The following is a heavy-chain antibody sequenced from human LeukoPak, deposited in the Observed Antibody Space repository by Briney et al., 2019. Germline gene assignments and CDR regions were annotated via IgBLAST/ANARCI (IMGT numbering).Heavy chain of an antibody. CDR3: AKEGGIAVAPD. J-gene: IGHJ4*02. V-gene: IGHV3-23*01. CDR2: ISGSGGST. Sequence: GGSLRLSCAASGFTFSNYAIHWVRQAPGKGLEWVSAISGSGGSTYYADSVKGRFTISRDNSKNTLYLQMNSLRAEDTAVYYCAKEGGIAVAPDWGQGTLVTVSS. D-gene: IGHD6-19*01. CDR1: GFTFSNYA.